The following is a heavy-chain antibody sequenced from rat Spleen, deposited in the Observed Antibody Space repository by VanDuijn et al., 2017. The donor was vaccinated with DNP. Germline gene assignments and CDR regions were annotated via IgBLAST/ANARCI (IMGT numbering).Heavy chain of an antibody. V-gene: IGHV5-25*01. Sequence: EVQLVESGGGLVQPGRSMKLSCVASGFTFSSSVMAWVRQAPTKGLEWVASISYDGGNTYYRDSVKGRFTISRDNAKSSLYLQMDSLRSEDTSTYYCASRPPPTRGPFDYWGQGVTVTVSS. CDR1: GFTFSSSV. CDR2: ISYDGGNT. D-gene: IGHD1-4*01. CDR3: ASRPPPTRGPFDY. J-gene: IGHJ2*01.